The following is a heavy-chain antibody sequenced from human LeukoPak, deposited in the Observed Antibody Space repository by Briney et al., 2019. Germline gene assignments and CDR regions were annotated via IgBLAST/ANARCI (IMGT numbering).Heavy chain of an antibody. V-gene: IGHV4-31*03. Sequence: SETLSLTCTVSGGSISSGGYYWSWIRQHPGKGLEWIGYIYYSGSTNYNPSLKSRVTISVDKSKNQFSLKLSSVTAADTAVYYCARAGITMASSDAFDIWGQGTMVTVSS. CDR1: GGSISSGGYY. D-gene: IGHD3-10*01. J-gene: IGHJ3*02. CDR2: IYYSGST. CDR3: ARAGITMASSDAFDI.